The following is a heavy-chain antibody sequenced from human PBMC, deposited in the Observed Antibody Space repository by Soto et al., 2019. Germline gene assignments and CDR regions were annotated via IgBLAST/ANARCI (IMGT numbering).Heavy chain of an antibody. J-gene: IGHJ4*02. CDR3: ARDGWELQRFDY. D-gene: IGHD2-15*01. CDR2: IWYDGSNK. Sequence: GGSLRLSCAASGFTFSSYGMHWVRQAPGKGLEWVAVIWYDGSNKYYADSVKGRFTISRDNSKNTLYLQMNSLRAEDTAVYYCARDGWELQRFDYWGQGTLVTVSS. V-gene: IGHV3-33*01. CDR1: GFTFSSYG.